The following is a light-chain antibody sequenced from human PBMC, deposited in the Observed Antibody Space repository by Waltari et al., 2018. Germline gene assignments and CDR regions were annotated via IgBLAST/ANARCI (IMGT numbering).Light chain of an antibody. CDR1: QSISSW. CDR3: QQYSSYRA. CDR2: KAS. J-gene: IGKJ1*01. V-gene: IGKV1-5*03. Sequence: DIQMTQSPSTLSASVGDRVTITCRASQSISSWLAWYQKKPGKAPNLLIYKASTLESGVPSRFSASGSGTEFTLTISSLQPEDFATYHCQQYSSYRAFGQGTTVEIK.